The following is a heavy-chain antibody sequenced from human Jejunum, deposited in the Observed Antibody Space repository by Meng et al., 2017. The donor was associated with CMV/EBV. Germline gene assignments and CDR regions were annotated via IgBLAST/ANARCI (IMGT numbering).Heavy chain of an antibody. CDR1: RFTVSTHY. V-gene: IGHV3-66*02. J-gene: IGHJ4*02. D-gene: IGHD2-21*01. CDR2: ISGRSAT. CDR3: AAKGASYRRYGYCPDS. Sequence: SRFTVSTHYMSWVRQAPGKGLEWVSAISGRSATSYSDSLVDRFFITTSNNSNTVYHQLISLRTEDTTILYYAAKGASYRRYGYCPDSWGQGTLVTVSS.